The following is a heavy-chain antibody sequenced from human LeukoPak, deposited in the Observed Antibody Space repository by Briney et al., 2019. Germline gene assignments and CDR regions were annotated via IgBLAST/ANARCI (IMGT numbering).Heavy chain of an antibody. CDR3: ARAGITMVRGPISD. D-gene: IGHD3-10*01. V-gene: IGHV4-59*01. Sequence: SETLSLTCTVSGGSISSYYWSWIRQPPGKGLGWIGYIYYSGSTNYNPSLKSRVTISVDTSKNQFSLKLSSVTAADTAVHYCARAGITMVRGPISDWGQGTLVTVSS. CDR2: IYYSGST. CDR1: GGSISSYY. J-gene: IGHJ4*02.